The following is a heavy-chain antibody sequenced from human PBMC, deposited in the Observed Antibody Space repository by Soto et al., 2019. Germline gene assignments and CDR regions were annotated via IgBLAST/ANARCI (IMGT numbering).Heavy chain of an antibody. CDR1: GFTFSDYY. CDR3: ARPLIAARPEFDY. V-gene: IGHV3-11*06. D-gene: IGHD6-6*01. Sequence: LRLSCAASGFTFSDYYMSWIRQAPGKGLEWVSYISSSSSYTNYADSVKGRFTISRDNAKNSLYLQMNSLRAEDTAVYYCARPLIAARPEFDYWGQGTLVTVSS. CDR2: ISSSSSYT. J-gene: IGHJ4*02.